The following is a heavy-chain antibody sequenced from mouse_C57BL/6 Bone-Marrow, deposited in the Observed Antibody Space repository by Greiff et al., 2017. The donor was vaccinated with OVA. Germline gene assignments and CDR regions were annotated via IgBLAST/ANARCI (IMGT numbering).Heavy chain of an antibody. CDR3: ARDWDGAMDY. J-gene: IGHJ4*01. V-gene: IGHV1-81*01. Sequence: VKLVESGAELARPGASVKLSCKASGYTFTSYGISWVKQRTGQGLGWIGEIYPRSGNTYYNEKFKGKATLTADKSSSTAYMELRSLTSEDSAVYFCARDWDGAMDYWGQGTSVTVSS. D-gene: IGHD4-1*01. CDR2: IYPRSGNT. CDR1: GYTFTSYG.